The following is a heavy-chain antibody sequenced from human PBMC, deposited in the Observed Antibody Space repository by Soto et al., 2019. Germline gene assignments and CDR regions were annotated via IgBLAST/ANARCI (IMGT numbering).Heavy chain of an antibody. CDR2: LNPNSGGT. D-gene: IGHD6-6*01. CDR3: ARWSIAARLQQRWFDP. V-gene: IGHV1-2*02. J-gene: IGHJ5*02. CDR1: GYTFTGYY. Sequence: ASVTVSCQASGYTFTGYYMHWMLYAPVQGLEWMGWLNPNSGGTNYTQKFQGRVTMTRHTSISTAYMELSRLTSDDTAVYYCARWSIAARLQQRWFDPWGQGTLVTVS.